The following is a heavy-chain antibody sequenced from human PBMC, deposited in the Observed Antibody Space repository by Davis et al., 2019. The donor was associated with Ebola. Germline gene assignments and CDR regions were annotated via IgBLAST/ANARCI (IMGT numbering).Heavy chain of an antibody. J-gene: IGHJ4*02. D-gene: IGHD3-10*01. V-gene: IGHV4-4*02. CDR3: ARDRVVRGVIDY. CDR2: IYHSGST. Sequence: MPSETLSLTCAVSGGSISSSNWWSWVRQPPGKGLEWIGAIYHSGSTNYNPSLKSRVTISVDKSKNQFSLKLSSVTAADTAVYYCARDRVVRGVIDYWGQGTLVTVSS. CDR1: GGSISSSNW.